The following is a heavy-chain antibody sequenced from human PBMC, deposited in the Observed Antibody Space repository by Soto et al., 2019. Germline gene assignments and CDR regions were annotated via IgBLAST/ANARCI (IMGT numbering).Heavy chain of an antibody. Sequence: SQTLSLTCTVSGGSISNYYWSWIRQPPGKGLEWIGYIYYSGSTNYNPSLKSRVTISVDTSKNQFSLKLSSVTAADTAVYYCARDSYYDSSGPWGQGTLVTVSS. CDR3: ARDSYYDSSGP. D-gene: IGHD3-22*01. J-gene: IGHJ4*02. CDR1: GGSISNYY. V-gene: IGHV4-59*01. CDR2: IYYSGST.